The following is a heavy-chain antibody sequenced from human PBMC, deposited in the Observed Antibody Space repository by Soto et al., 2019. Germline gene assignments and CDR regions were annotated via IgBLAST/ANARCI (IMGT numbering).Heavy chain of an antibody. J-gene: IGHJ6*02. CDR2: ISSSNRTI. Sequence: GGSLRLSCAASGFTFRSYSMNWFRQAPGKGLEWVSYISSSNRTINYADSVKGRFIISRDNDKNSLYLQMHSLRDEDTAVYYCAREGWPLLQTGMDVWGQGTTVTVSS. V-gene: IGHV3-48*02. CDR1: GFTFRSYS. CDR3: AREGWPLLQTGMDV. D-gene: IGHD2-15*01.